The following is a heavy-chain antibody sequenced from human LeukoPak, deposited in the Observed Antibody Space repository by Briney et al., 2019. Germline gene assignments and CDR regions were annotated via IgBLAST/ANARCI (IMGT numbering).Heavy chain of an antibody. D-gene: IGHD6-13*01. CDR3: ARRGIAISGPLDY. V-gene: IGHV3-21*01. Sequence: KTGGSLRLSCAASGFTFSTYKMNWVRQAPGKGLEWVSSISSTSSYIYYADSVKGRFTISRDNAKNSLYLQMSSLRAEDTAVYYCARRGIAISGPLDYWGQGTLVTVSS. CDR2: ISSTSSYI. CDR1: GFTFSTYK. J-gene: IGHJ4*02.